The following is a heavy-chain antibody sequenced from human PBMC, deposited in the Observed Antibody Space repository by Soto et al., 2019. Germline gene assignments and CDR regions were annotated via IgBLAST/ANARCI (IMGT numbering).Heavy chain of an antibody. V-gene: IGHV1-18*04. CDR1: GYMFTTYG. D-gene: IGHD6-6*01. CDR3: ARTGGGMAARPLEY. Sequence: QVQLVQSGGEVKKPGASVEVSCRTSGYMFTTYGMSWVRQAPGQGLEWMAWISAYNGNKKYAQKFQGRVTMTTDTSTSTFSMELRNLTSDDTGTYFCARTGGGMAARPLEYWGQGTLVTVSS. J-gene: IGHJ4*02. CDR2: ISAYNGNK.